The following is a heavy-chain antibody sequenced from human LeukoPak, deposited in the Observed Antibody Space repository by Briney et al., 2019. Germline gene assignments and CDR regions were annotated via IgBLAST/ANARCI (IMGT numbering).Heavy chain of an antibody. D-gene: IGHD4-17*01. CDR2: IYRSGST. CDR3: ARSNNNGDYYFDS. J-gene: IGHJ4*02. Sequence: SETLSLTCSVSGGSISSYYWNWIRQPAGTGLEWIGRIYRSGSTSYSPSLKSRISISIDTSKSQFSLKLSSVTAADTAVYYCARSNNNGDYYFDSWGQGTLVTVSS. V-gene: IGHV4-4*07. CDR1: GGSISSYY.